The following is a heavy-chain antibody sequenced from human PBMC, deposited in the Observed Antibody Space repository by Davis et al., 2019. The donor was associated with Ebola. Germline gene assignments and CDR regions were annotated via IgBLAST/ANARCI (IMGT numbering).Heavy chain of an antibody. CDR3: ARGELVNYDFWSGAPPPLDYYGMDV. CDR2: INPSGGST. Sequence: ASVKVSCKASGYTFTSYYMHWVRQAPGQGLEWMGIINPSGGSTSYAQKFQGRVTMTRDTSTSTVYMELSSLRSEDTAVYYCARGELVNYDFWSGAPPPLDYYGMDVWGQGTTVTVSS. J-gene: IGHJ6*02. V-gene: IGHV1-46*01. CDR1: GYTFTSYY. D-gene: IGHD3-3*01.